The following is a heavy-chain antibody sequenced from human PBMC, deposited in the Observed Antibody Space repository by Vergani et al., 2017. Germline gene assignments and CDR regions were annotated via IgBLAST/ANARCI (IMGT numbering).Heavy chain of an antibody. J-gene: IGHJ4*02. CDR3: ARGNYYDSSGYLPFFDY. V-gene: IGHV3-13*01. Sequence: VQLVESGGGVVQPGRSLRLSCAASGFTFSSYDMHWVRQATGKGLEWVSAIGTAGDTYYPGSVKGRFTISRDNSKNTLYLQMNSLRAEDTAVYYCARGNYYDSSGYLPFFDYWGQGTLVTVSS. CDR2: IGTAGDT. CDR1: GFTFSSYD. D-gene: IGHD3-22*01.